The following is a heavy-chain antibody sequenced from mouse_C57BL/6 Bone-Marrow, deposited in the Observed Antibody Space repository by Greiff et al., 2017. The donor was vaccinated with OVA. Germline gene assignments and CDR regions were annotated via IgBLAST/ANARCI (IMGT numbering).Heavy chain of an antibody. J-gene: IGHJ2*01. CDR2: IHPNSGST. Sequence: QVQLQQPGAELVKPGASVKLSCKASGYTFTSYWMHWVNQRPGQGLEWIGMIHPNSGSTNYNEKFKSKATLTVDKSSSTAYMQLSSLTSEDSAVYYCARSILPRGNFDYWGQGTTLTVSS. V-gene: IGHV1-64*01. CDR1: GYTFTSYW. CDR3: ARSILPRGNFDY. D-gene: IGHD1-1*01.